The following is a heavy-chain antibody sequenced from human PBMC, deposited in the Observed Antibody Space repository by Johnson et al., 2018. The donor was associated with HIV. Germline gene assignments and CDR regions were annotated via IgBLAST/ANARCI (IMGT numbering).Heavy chain of an antibody. V-gene: IGHV3-7*01. CDR3: ARGSHDYVWGSYPGDAFDI. CDR1: GFTFTNYW. J-gene: IGHJ3*02. D-gene: IGHD3-16*02. Sequence: VQVLESGGGLVQPGGSLRLSCAASGFTFTNYWMTWVRQAPGKGLEWVANIKQDGSKKYYVDSVRGRFTISRDNAKNSLYLQMNSLRAGDTAVYYCARGSHDYVWGSYPGDAFDIWGQGTMVTVSS. CDR2: IKQDGSKK.